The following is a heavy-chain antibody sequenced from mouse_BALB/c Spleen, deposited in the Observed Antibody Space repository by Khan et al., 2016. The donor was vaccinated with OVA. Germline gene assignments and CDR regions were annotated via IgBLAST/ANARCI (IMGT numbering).Heavy chain of an antibody. D-gene: IGHD1-1*01. CDR3: TCETVVDIYWYFDV. CDR1: GFTFTDYY. Sequence: EVELVESGGGLVQPGGSLRLSCATSGFTFTDYYMSWVRQPPGKALEWMGFIRTKANGYTTAYSASVKGRFTISRDNSPSVLHLHIHTMRAEASATYYCTCETVVDIYWYFDVWGAGTTVTVSS. V-gene: IGHV7-3*02. J-gene: IGHJ1*01. CDR2: IRTKANGYTT.